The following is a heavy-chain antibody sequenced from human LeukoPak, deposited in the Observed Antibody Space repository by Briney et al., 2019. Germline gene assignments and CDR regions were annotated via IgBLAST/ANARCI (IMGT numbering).Heavy chain of an antibody. V-gene: IGHV4-39*07. D-gene: IGHD6-19*01. CDR2: IYYSGST. CDR3: ARDGFGVGSGWYSYFDY. J-gene: IGHJ4*02. Sequence: SETLSLTCTVSGGSISSSSYYWGWIRQPPGKGLEWIGSIYYSGSTYYNPSLKSRVTISVDTSKNQFSLNLSSVTAADTAVYYCARDGFGVGSGWYSYFDYWGQGTLVTVSS. CDR1: GGSISSSSYY.